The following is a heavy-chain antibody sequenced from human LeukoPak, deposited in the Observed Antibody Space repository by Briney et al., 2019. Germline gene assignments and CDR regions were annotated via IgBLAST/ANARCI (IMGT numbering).Heavy chain of an antibody. CDR1: GGTFSSYA. D-gene: IGHD6-19*01. CDR3: ARVPEAVAGGVNFDY. J-gene: IGHJ4*02. CDR2: IIPILGIA. Sequence: SVKVSCKASGGTFSSYAISWVRQAPGQGLEWMGRIIPILGIANYAQKFQGRVTITADKSTSTAYMELSSLRSEDTAVYYCARVPEAVAGGVNFDYWGQGTLVTVSS. V-gene: IGHV1-69*04.